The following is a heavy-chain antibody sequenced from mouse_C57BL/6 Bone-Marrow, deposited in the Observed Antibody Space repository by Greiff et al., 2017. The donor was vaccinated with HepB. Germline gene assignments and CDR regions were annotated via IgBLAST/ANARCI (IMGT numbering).Heavy chain of an antibody. CDR3: AREGLTTAWYYFDY. J-gene: IGHJ2*01. CDR1: GYTFTSYW. V-gene: IGHV1-50*01. CDR2: IDPSDSYT. Sequence: VKLQESGAELMKPGASVKLSCKATGYTFTSYWMQWVKQRPGQGLEWIGEIDPSDSYTNSNQKFKGKATLTVDTSSSTAYMQLSSLTSEDSAVYYCAREGLTTAWYYFDYWGQGTTLTVSS. D-gene: IGHD1-2*01.